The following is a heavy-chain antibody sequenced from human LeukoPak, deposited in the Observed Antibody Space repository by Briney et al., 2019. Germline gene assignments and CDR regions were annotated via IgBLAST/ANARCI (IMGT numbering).Heavy chain of an antibody. CDR2: ISYDGSNK. CDR3: AREDYAGFDY. Sequence: GGSLRLSCAASGFTFSSYAMHWVRQAPGKGLEWVAVISYDGSNKYYADSVKGRFTLSRDNSKNTLYLQMNSLRAEDTAVYYCAREDYAGFDYWGQGTLVTVSS. J-gene: IGHJ4*02. CDR1: GFTFSSYA. V-gene: IGHV3-30-3*01. D-gene: IGHD4-17*01.